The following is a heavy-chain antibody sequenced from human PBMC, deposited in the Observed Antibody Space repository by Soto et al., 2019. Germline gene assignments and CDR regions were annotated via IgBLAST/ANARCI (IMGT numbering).Heavy chain of an antibody. CDR2: IKSKTDGGTT. J-gene: IGHJ4*02. V-gene: IGHV3-15*01. CDR3: TTDEWD. D-gene: IGHD1-26*01. CDR1: GFSFSGGW. Sequence: EVQLVESGGGLVKPGGSLTLSCAASGFSFSGGWMSWVRQAAGKGLEWVGRIKSKTDGGTTDYAAPVKGRFTISRDDSKNTLYLQMNRLKTEDTAVYYCTTDEWDWGQGTLVTVSS.